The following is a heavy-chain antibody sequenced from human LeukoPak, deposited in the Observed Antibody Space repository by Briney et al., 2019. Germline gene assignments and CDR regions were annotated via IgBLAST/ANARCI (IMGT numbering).Heavy chain of an antibody. Sequence: GGSLRLFCAASGFTFSTNAMGWARQAPGKGLEWVSATSGSGGPTYYADSVKGRFAISRDNSKSTLYLLMNSLRAEDTAVYYCVAYYPLDFWGQGTLVTVSS. CDR1: GFTFSTNA. CDR3: VAYYPLDF. V-gene: IGHV3-23*01. CDR2: TSGSGGPT. J-gene: IGHJ4*02. D-gene: IGHD3-22*01.